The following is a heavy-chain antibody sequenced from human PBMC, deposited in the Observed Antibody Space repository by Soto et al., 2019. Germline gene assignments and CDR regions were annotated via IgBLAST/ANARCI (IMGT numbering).Heavy chain of an antibody. V-gene: IGHV3-23*01. D-gene: IGHD3-10*01. CDR2: IDGSGGIT. CDR1: GFTFGTTD. J-gene: IGHJ5*02. CDR3: GKNSGWFNT. Sequence: PGGSLRLSCAASGFTFGTTDMSWVRQAPGEGLEWVSTIDGSGGITYYADSVKGRFTISRDNSRNTVYLQMNSLRGDDTALYYCGKNSGWFNTWGQGALVTVSS.